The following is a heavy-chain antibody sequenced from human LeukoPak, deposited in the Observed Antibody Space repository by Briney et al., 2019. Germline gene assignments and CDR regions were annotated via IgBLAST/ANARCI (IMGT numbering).Heavy chain of an antibody. CDR3: ARRSVYDSSGYSLDY. CDR1: GGSISTYY. CDR2: IYISGST. D-gene: IGHD3-22*01. V-gene: IGHV4-4*07. J-gene: IGHJ4*02. Sequence: PSETLSLTCTASGGSISTYYWSWIRQPAGKGLDWIGRIYISGSTNYNPSLKSRVTMSVDTSKNQFSLKLSSVTAADTAVYYCARRSVYDSSGYSLDYWGQGTLVTVSS.